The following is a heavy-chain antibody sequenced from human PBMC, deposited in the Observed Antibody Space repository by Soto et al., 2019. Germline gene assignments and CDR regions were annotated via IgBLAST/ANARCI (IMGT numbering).Heavy chain of an antibody. CDR1: GGSISSDGYY. J-gene: IGHJ4*02. D-gene: IGHD3-22*01. V-gene: IGHV4-31*03. CDR2: IYYSGYT. CDR3: ARSNHYDSSGYPY. Sequence: QVQLQESGPGLVKPSQTLSLTCTVSGGSISSDGYYWSWIRQHPGKGLEWIGYIYYSGYTYYNPSLKSRVTISADTSKNQFSLKLSSVTAADTAVYYCARSNHYDSSGYPYWGQGTLITVSS.